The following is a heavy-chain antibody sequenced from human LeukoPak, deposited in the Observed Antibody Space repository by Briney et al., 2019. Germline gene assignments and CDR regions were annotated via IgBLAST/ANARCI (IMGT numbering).Heavy chain of an antibody. CDR1: GFTFSSYG. Sequence: GGSLRLSCAASGFTFSSYGMHWVRQAPAKGLEWVAVISYDGSNKYYADSVKGRFTISRDNSKNTLYLQMNSLRAEDRAVYYCAKDVSALSHYYGMDVWGQGTTVTVSS. CDR3: AKDVSALSHYYGMDV. J-gene: IGHJ6*02. V-gene: IGHV3-30*18. CDR2: ISYDGSNK. D-gene: IGHD2/OR15-2a*01.